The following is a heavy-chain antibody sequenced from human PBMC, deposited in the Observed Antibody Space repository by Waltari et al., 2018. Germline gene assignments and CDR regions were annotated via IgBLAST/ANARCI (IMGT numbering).Heavy chain of an antibody. Sequence: QLYLVESGGGVVQPGRSLRLSCAASVFTFSSYGMHWVGQPPGKGLHWVAVISSTGSNTYYADSVRGRFTISRDNSKNILYLQMNSLRAEDTAVYYCARDIAFGGVIVMNEAFDFRGRGTTVTVSP. J-gene: IGHJ3*01. V-gene: IGHV3-33*01. CDR1: VFTFSSYG. CDR2: ISSTGSNT. D-gene: IGHD3-16*02. CDR3: ARDIAFGGVIVMNEAFDF.